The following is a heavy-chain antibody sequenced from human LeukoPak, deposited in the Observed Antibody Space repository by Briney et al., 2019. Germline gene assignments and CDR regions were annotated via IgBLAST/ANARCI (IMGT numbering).Heavy chain of an antibody. J-gene: IGHJ4*02. CDR3: ARLNTMVRGVPLYYFDY. D-gene: IGHD3-10*01. CDR1: GGSISSGGYY. CDR2: IYYSGST. V-gene: IGHV4-31*03. Sequence: TSQTLSLTCTVSGGSISSGGYYWSWIRQHPGKGLEWIGYIYYSGSTYHNPSLKSRVTISVDTSKNQFSLKLSSVTAADTAVYYCARLNTMVRGVPLYYFDYWGQGTLVTVSS.